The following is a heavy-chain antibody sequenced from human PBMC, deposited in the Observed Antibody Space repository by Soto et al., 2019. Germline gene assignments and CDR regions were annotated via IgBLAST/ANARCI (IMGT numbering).Heavy chain of an antibody. J-gene: IGHJ6*02. D-gene: IGHD4-17*01. V-gene: IGHV3-23*01. CDR3: AKVPVNNYYYYGMDV. Sequence: PGGSLRLSCAASGFTFSSYAMSWVRQAPGKGLEWVSAISGSGGSTYYADSVKGRFTISSDNSKNTLYLQMNSLRAEDTAVYYCAKVPVNNYYYYGMDVWGQGTTVTVSS. CDR2: ISGSGGST. CDR1: GFTFSSYA.